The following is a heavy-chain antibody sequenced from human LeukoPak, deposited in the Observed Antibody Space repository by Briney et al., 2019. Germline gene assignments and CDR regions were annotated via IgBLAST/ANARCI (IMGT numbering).Heavy chain of an antibody. Sequence: SEALSLTCSVSGGSISSYYWSWIRQPPGKGLEYIGYIYYSGSTNYNPSLKSRVTISVDTSKDQFSLNLTSVTAADTAVYYCARLKCISTTCPSRYVMDVWGQGTTVTVSS. D-gene: IGHD2-2*01. V-gene: IGHV4-59*01. CDR3: ARLKCISTTCPSRYVMDV. J-gene: IGHJ6*02. CDR2: IYYSGST. CDR1: GGSISSYY.